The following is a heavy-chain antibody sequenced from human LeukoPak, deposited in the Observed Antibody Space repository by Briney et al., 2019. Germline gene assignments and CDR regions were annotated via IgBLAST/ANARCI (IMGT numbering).Heavy chain of an antibody. J-gene: IGHJ6*03. CDR2: INPNSGGT. V-gene: IGHV1-2*02. Sequence: GASLRVSSTASGYTFTGYYMHWVRQAPGQGREWMGWINPNSGGTNYTQTFPGRVTMTRDTSISTAYMELSRLRSADTAVYYCARAYSSGWPYYYYMDVWGKGTTVTLSS. CDR1: GYTFTGYY. CDR3: ARAYSSGWPYYYYMDV. D-gene: IGHD6-19*01.